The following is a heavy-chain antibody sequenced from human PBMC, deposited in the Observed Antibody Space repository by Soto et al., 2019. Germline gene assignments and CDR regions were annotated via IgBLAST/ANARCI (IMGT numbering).Heavy chain of an antibody. Sequence: GGSLRLSCAASGFTFSSYSMNWVRQAPGKGLEWVSSISSSSYIYYADSVKGRFTISRDNAKNSLYLQMNSLRAEDTAVYYCARIWAYGDSDSTHGWFDPWGQGTLVTVSS. CDR3: ARIWAYGDSDSTHGWFDP. CDR2: ISSSSYI. CDR1: GFTFSSYS. J-gene: IGHJ5*02. V-gene: IGHV3-21*01. D-gene: IGHD4-17*01.